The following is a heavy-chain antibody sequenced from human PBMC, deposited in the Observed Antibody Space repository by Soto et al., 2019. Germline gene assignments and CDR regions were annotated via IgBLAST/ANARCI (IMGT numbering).Heavy chain of an antibody. CDR2: IIPIFGTA. Sequence: QVQLVQSGAEVKKPGSSVKVSCKASGGTFSSYAISWVRQAPGQGLEWMGGIIPIFGTANYAQKFQGRVTITADESTSTADMELSSLRSEDTAVYYCARHDYSNYPYYFDYWGQGTLVTVSS. D-gene: IGHD4-4*01. CDR3: ARHDYSNYPYYFDY. V-gene: IGHV1-69*01. CDR1: GGTFSSYA. J-gene: IGHJ4*02.